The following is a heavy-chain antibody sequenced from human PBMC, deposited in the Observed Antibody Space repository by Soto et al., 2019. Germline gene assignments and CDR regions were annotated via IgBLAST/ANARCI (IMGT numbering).Heavy chain of an antibody. V-gene: IGHV3-53*01. CDR2: TYNDGST. CDR1: GLTVSSNY. D-gene: IGHD3-16*01. J-gene: IGHJ4*02. Sequence: HPGGSLRLSCAASGLTVSSNYMSWVRQAPGKGLEWVSVTYNDGSTNYADSVKGRFTVSSDNTKNALYLQMNSLRVEDTAVYYCARGLIFFDHWGQGTLVTVSS. CDR3: ARGLIFFDH.